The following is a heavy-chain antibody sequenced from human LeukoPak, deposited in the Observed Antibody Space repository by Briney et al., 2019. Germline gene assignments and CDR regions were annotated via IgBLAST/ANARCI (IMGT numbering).Heavy chain of an antibody. CDR1: GDIVSSNRVT. Sequence: SQTLSLTCAISGDIVSSNRVTWNWIRQSPSRGLVWLCRTYYRSTWYNDYAVSVRGRITVNPDTSKNQFSLHLNSVTPEDTAVYYCARRLTQYDCFDPWGQGILVTVSS. D-gene: IGHD2-2*01. V-gene: IGHV6-1*01. CDR2: TYYRSTWYN. CDR3: ARRLTQYDCFDP. J-gene: IGHJ5*02.